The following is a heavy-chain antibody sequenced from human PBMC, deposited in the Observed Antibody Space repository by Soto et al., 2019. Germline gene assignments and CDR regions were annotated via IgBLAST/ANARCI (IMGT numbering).Heavy chain of an antibody. J-gene: IGHJ3*02. CDR3: AKAGQNLACAFDI. V-gene: IGHV3-9*01. Sequence: EVQLVESGGGLVQPGRSLRLSCAASGFTLDDYAMHCVRQAPGKGLEWVSGISWNSGSIGYADSVKGRFTISRDNAKNSLYLQMNSLRAEDTALYYCAKAGQNLACAFDIWGQGTMGTVSS. CDR2: ISWNSGSI. CDR1: GFTLDDYA.